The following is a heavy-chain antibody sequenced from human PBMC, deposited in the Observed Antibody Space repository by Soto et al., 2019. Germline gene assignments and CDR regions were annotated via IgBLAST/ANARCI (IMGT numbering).Heavy chain of an antibody. CDR3: ARDTTSTGDTNWFDP. CDR2: IYYSGST. J-gene: IGHJ5*02. V-gene: IGHV4-31*03. Sequence: PSETLSLTCTVSGGSISSGGYYWSWIRQHPGKGLEWIGYIYYSGSTYYNPSLKSRVTISVDPSKNQFSLKLSSVTAADTAVYYFARDTTSTGDTNWFDPWGQGTLVTVSS. CDR1: GGSISSGGYY. D-gene: IGHD4-17*01.